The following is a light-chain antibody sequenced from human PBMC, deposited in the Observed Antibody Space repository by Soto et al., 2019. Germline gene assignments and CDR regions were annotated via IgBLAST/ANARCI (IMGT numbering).Light chain of an antibody. J-gene: IGLJ1*01. CDR2: EGS. V-gene: IGLV2-23*01. CDR1: SSDVGSYNL. CDR3: CSYAGSYV. Sequence: QSVLTQPASVSGSPGPSITISCTGTSSDVGSYNLVSWYQQHPGKAPKLMIYEGSKRPSGVSNRFSGSKSGNTASLTISGLQAEDEADYYCCSYAGSYVFGTGTKVTVL.